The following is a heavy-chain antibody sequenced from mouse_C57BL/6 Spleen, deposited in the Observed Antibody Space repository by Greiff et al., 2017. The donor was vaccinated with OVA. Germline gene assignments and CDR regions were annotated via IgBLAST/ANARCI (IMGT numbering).Heavy chain of an antibody. CDR2: ISDGGSYT. Sequence: EVQLKQSGGGLVKPGGSLKLSCAASGFTFSSYAMSWVRQTPEKRLEWVATISDGGSYTYYPDNVKGRFTISRDNAKNNLYLQMSHLKSEDTAMYYCAREGSSGYNAYWGQGTLVTVSA. J-gene: IGHJ3*01. D-gene: IGHD3-2*02. V-gene: IGHV5-4*01. CDR3: AREGSSGYNAY. CDR1: GFTFSSYA.